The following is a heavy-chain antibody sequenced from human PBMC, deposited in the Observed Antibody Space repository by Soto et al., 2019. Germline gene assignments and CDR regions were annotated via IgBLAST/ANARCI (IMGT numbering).Heavy chain of an antibody. Sequence: PSETLSLTCTVSGGSISSGGYYWSWIRQNPGKGLEWIGYIYYSGSTYYNPSLKSRMTISVDTSKNEFSLNVTSVTAADMAVYFCPRTTLFGAFDYWGQGTQVTAPQ. J-gene: IGHJ4*02. CDR1: GGSISSGGYY. CDR2: IYYSGST. CDR3: PRTTLFGAFDY. D-gene: IGHD3-10*01. V-gene: IGHV4-31*03.